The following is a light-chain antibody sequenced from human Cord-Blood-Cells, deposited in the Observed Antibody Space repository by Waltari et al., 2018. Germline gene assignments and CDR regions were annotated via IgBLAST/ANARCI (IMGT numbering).Light chain of an antibody. V-gene: IGLV2-23*02. Sequence: QSALTQPASVSGSPGQSITISCPGNSSDVGSYNLVSWYQQHPGKAPKLMIYEVSKRPSGVSNRFSGSKSGNTASLTISGLQAEDEADYYCCSYAGSSTVVFGGGTKLTVL. CDR1: SSDVGSYNL. CDR3: CSYAGSSTVV. J-gene: IGLJ2*01. CDR2: EVS.